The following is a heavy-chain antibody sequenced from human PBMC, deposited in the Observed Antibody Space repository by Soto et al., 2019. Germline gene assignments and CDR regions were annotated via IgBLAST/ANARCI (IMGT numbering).Heavy chain of an antibody. J-gene: IGHJ5*02. CDR3: AKDSRGSSGYYYTAWFDP. CDR1: GFTFSSSA. CDR2: ISGGGGST. V-gene: IGHV3-23*01. Sequence: PGGSLRLSCAASGFTFSSSAMSWVRQAPGKGLEWVSAISGGGGSTYYADSVKGRFTISRDNSKNTLYLQMISLRVEDTAVYYCAKDSRGSSGYYYTAWFDPWGQGTLVTVSS. D-gene: IGHD3-22*01.